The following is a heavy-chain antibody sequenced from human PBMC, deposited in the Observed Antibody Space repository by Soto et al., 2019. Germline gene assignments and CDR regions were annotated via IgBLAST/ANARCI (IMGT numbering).Heavy chain of an antibody. CDR2: ISSSSSYI. V-gene: IGHV3-21*01. J-gene: IGHJ6*02. CDR1: GFTFSSYS. CDR3: ARDAPRTYYGMDV. Sequence: EVQLVESGGGLVKPGGSLRLSCAASGFTFSSYSMNWVRQAPGKGLGWVSSISSSSSYIYYADSVKGRFTISRDNAKNSLYLQMNSLRAEDTAVYYCARDAPRTYYGMDVWGQGTTVTVSS.